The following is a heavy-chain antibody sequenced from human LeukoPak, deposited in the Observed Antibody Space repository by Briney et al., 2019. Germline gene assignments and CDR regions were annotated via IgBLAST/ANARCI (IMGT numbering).Heavy chain of an antibody. Sequence: QSGGSLRLSCTASGFIFGSYAMAWVRQAPGKGLEWVSAVSGDGFNKFYAASVQGRFAISRDNSKNVLYLQVNSLRDEDTALYHCTKGPSAYAGGRFDFWGQGILVTVSS. D-gene: IGHD2-15*01. CDR2: VSGDGFNK. J-gene: IGHJ4*02. CDR1: GFIFGSYA. V-gene: IGHV3-23*01. CDR3: TKGPSAYAGGRFDF.